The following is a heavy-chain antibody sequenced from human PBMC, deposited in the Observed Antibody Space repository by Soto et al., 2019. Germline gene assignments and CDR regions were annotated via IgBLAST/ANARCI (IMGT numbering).Heavy chain of an antibody. Sequence: QVQLVESGGGVVQPGRSLRLSCAASGFDFSTYGMHWVRQAPGKGPEWVAVIWYDGSNKYYADSVRGRFIISRDNSKSTLFLQLNSRRAEDTAVSYCARAVGPFDYGGQGTLVTVSS. D-gene: IGHD1-26*01. J-gene: IGHJ4*02. CDR1: GFDFSTYG. V-gene: IGHV3-33*01. CDR3: ARAVGPFDY. CDR2: IWYDGSNK.